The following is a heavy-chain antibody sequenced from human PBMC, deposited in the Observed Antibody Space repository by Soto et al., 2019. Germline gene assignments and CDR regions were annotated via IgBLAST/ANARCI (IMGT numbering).Heavy chain of an antibody. CDR3: ARGGGSYYIAY. CDR2: IYYSGST. CDR1: GDSISSYY. Sequence: TSETLSLTCTVSGDSISSYYWSWIRQPPEKGLEWIGYIYYSGSTSYNPSLKSRVTISVDTSNNQFSLKLSSVAAADTAVYYCARGGGSYYIAYWGQGTLVTVSS. D-gene: IGHD1-26*01. V-gene: IGHV4-59*12. J-gene: IGHJ4*02.